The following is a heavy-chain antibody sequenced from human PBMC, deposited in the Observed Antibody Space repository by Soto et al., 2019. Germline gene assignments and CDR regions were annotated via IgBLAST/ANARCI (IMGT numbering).Heavy chain of an antibody. CDR2: VNHSGST. CDR3: ARGSRRMTMVRGVPTYYFDY. V-gene: IGHV4-34*01. Sequence: QVQLQQWGAGLLKPSETLSLTCAVYGGSFSGYYWSWIRQPPGKGLEWIGEVNHSGSTNYNPSLTSRVTITVDTSKNQFSLKLSSVTAADTAVYYCARGSRRMTMVRGVPTYYFDYWGQGTLVTVSS. J-gene: IGHJ4*02. CDR1: GGSFSGYY. D-gene: IGHD3-10*01.